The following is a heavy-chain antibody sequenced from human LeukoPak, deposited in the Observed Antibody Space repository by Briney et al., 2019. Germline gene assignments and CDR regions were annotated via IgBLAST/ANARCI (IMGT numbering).Heavy chain of an antibody. D-gene: IGHD6-19*01. CDR2: ISGSGGST. Sequence: GGSLRLSCAASRFXFSNYAMSWVRQAPGKGLEWVSVISGSGGSTYYGDSVKGRFTISRDNSKNTLYLQMNSLRAEDTAVYYCARCTSGWYGDGMDVWGQGTTVTVSS. V-gene: IGHV3-23*01. CDR3: ARCTSGWYGDGMDV. CDR1: RFXFSNYA. J-gene: IGHJ6*02.